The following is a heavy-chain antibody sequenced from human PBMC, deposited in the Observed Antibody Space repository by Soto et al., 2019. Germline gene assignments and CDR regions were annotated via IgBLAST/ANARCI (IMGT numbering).Heavy chain of an antibody. CDR3: ARGRRSSSSSYPFDY. CDR2: IIPIFGTA. V-gene: IGHV1-69*06. J-gene: IGHJ4*02. D-gene: IGHD6-6*01. CDR1: GGTFSSYA. Sequence: AAVKVSCKASGGTFSSYAISWVRQAPGQGLEWMGGIIPIFGTANYAQKFQGRATITADKSTSTAYMELSSLRSEDAAVYYCARGRRSSSSSYPFDYWGQGTLVTVSS.